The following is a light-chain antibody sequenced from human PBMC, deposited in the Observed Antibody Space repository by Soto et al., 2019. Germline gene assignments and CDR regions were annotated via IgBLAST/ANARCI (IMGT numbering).Light chain of an antibody. CDR2: SAS. CDR3: QQLNSYPFT. J-gene: IGKJ4*01. V-gene: IGKV1-9*01. Sequence: DIQMTQSPSSLSASVGDRVTITCRASQALSNYLAWYQQKPGKAPDLLIYSASTLETGVPSRFSGSGSETEFTFTIRGLQPEDFATYYCQQLNSYPFTFGGGTKVDIK. CDR1: QALSNY.